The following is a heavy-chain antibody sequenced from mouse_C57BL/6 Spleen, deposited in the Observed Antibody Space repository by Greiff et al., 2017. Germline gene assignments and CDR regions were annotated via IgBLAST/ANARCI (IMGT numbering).Heavy chain of an antibody. J-gene: IGHJ2*01. Sequence: QVQLQQSGPELVKPGASVKISCKASGYAFSSSWMNWVKQRPGKGLEWIGRIYPGDGDTNYNGKFKGKATLTADKSSSTAYMQLSSLTSEDSAVXFCARSGYGNFDYWGQGTTLTVSS. CDR2: IYPGDGDT. V-gene: IGHV1-82*01. D-gene: IGHD2-10*02. CDR3: ARSGYGNFDY. CDR1: GYAFSSSW.